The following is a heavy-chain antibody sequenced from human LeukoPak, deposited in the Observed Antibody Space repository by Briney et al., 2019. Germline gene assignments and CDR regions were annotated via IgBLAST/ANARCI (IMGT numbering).Heavy chain of an antibody. J-gene: IGHJ6*02. Sequence: GRSLRLTCAASGFTFSSYGMHWVRQGPGKGLEWVTFIWYDGTDKNYADSVKGRFTISRDNSKNTLYLQMNRLRAEDTAVYYCARSGSTYYYGMDVWGQGTTVTVSS. CDR3: ARSGSTYYYGMDV. CDR2: IWYDGTDK. V-gene: IGHV3-33*01. CDR1: GFTFSSYG. D-gene: IGHD3-10*01.